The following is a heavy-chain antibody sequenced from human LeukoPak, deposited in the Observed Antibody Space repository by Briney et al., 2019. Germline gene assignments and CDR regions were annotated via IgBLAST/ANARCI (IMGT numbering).Heavy chain of an antibody. CDR1: GGSISSYY. CDR3: ARATTHESELLWFGELLYNQYNWFDP. J-gene: IGHJ5*02. Sequence: PSETLSLTCTVSGGSISSYYWSWIRQPPGKGLEWIGYIYYSGSTNYNPSLKSRVTISVDTSKNQFSLKLSSVTAADTAVYYCARATTHESELLWFGELLYNQYNWFDPWGQGTLVIVSS. V-gene: IGHV4-59*01. CDR2: IYYSGST. D-gene: IGHD3-10*01.